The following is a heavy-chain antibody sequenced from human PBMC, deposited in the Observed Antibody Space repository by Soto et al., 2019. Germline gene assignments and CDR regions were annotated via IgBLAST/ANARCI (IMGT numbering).Heavy chain of an antibody. CDR3: AREPFGCSSTSCYVFYYYYYMDV. CDR2: INPNSGGT. V-gene: IGHV1-2*04. CDR1: GYTFTGYY. D-gene: IGHD2-2*01. Sequence: ASVKVSCKASGYTFTGYYMHWVRQAPGQGLEWMGWINPNSGGTNYAQKFQGWVTMTRDTSISTAYMVLSRLRFDDTAVYYCAREPFGCSSTSCYVFYYYYYMDVWGKGTTVTVSS. J-gene: IGHJ6*03.